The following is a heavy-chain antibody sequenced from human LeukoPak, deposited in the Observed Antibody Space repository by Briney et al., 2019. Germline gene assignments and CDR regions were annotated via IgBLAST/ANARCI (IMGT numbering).Heavy chain of an antibody. J-gene: IGHJ1*01. CDR1: GGSISSGDYY. CDR3: ASLYSSRFSPEYFQH. D-gene: IGHD6-13*01. CDR2: IYYSGST. V-gene: IGHV4-30-4*08. Sequence: PSETLSLTCAVSGGSISSGDYYWSWIRQPPGKGLEWIGYIYYSGSTYYNPSLKSRVTISVDTSKNQFSLKLSSVTAADTAVYYCASLYSSRFSPEYFQHWGQGTLVTVSS.